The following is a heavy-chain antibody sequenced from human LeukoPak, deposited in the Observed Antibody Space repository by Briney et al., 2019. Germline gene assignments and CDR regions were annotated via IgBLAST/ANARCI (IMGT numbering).Heavy chain of an antibody. CDR2: LYNAGST. J-gene: IGHJ4*02. V-gene: IGHV3-53*01. Sequence: PGGSLRLSCVASGFIVSNNYMSWVRQAPGKGLEWVSVLYNAGSTYYAESVKGRFTISRDNSKNTLYLQMYSLRAEDTAVYYCARDRHSSGWYNTFDYWGQGTLVTVSS. CDR1: GFIVSNNY. D-gene: IGHD6-19*01. CDR3: ARDRHSSGWYNTFDY.